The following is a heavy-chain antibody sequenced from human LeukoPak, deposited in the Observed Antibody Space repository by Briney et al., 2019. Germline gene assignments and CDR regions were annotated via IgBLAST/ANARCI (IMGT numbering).Heavy chain of an antibody. D-gene: IGHD6-19*01. V-gene: IGHV4-59*08. Sequence: PSETLSLTCTVSGGSISSYYWSWIRQPPGKGLEWIGYIYYSGSTNYNPSLKSRVTISVDTSKNQFSLKLSSVTAADTAVYYCARLKAGVAVAGLYYYYYGMDVWGQGTTVTVSS. J-gene: IGHJ6*02. CDR3: ARLKAGVAVAGLYYYYYGMDV. CDR1: GGSISSYY. CDR2: IYYSGST.